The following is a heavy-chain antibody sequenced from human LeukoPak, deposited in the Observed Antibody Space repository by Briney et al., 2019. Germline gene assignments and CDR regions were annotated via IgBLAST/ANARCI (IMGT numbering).Heavy chain of an antibody. D-gene: IGHD3-3*01. CDR1: GGTFSSYA. J-gene: IGHJ5*02. CDR2: IIPIFGTA. Sequence: SVKVSCKASGGTFSSYAISWVRQAPGQGLEWTGRIIPIFGTANYAQKFQGRVTITTDESTSTAYMELSSLRSEDTAVYYCARGDYDFWSGPYNWFDPWGQGTLVTVSS. CDR3: ARGDYDFWSGPYNWFDP. V-gene: IGHV1-69*05.